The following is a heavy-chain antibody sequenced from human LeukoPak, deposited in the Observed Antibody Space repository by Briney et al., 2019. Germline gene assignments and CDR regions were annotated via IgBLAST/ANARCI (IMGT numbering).Heavy chain of an antibody. CDR2: IYYSGST. V-gene: IGHV4-59*01. Sequence: PSETLSLTCTVSGGSISSYYWSWIRQPPGKGLEWIGYIYYSGSTYYIPSLKSRVTISVDTSKSQFSLKLSSVTAADTAVYYCARGESYFDYWGQGTLVTVSS. CDR3: ARGESYFDY. CDR1: GGSISSYY. J-gene: IGHJ4*02.